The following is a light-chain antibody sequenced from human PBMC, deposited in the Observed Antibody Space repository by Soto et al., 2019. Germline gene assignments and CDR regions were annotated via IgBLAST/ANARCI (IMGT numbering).Light chain of an antibody. J-gene: IGKJ3*01. CDR1: QDISNY. Sequence: DIQMTQSPSSLSAAVGDRVTITCQASQDISNYLNWYQQKPGKAPKLLIYDASNLETGVPSRFSGSGSGTDFTFTISSLQPEDIATYYCQQYDNLPPGTFGPWTKVDIK. V-gene: IGKV1-33*01. CDR3: QQYDNLPPGT. CDR2: DAS.